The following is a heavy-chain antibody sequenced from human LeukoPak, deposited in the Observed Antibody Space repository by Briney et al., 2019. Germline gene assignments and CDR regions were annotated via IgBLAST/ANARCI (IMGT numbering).Heavy chain of an antibody. Sequence: ASVKVSCKASGYTFTGYYMHWVRQAPGQGLEWMGWINPNSGGTNYAQKFQGRVTMTRDTSISTAYMELSRLRSDDTAVYYCARPGTLGYCSSTSCQPYYYYMDVWGKGTTVTVSS. CDR2: INPNSGGT. J-gene: IGHJ6*03. CDR3: ARPGTLGYCSSTSCQPYYYYMDV. CDR1: GYTFTGYY. V-gene: IGHV1-2*02. D-gene: IGHD2-2*01.